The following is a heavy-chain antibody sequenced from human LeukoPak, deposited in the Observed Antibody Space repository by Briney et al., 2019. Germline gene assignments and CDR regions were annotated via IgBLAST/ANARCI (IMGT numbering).Heavy chain of an antibody. D-gene: IGHD3-10*01. CDR2: INHSGST. CDR1: GGSFSGYY. CDR3: ARGRDYYGSGAHYYMDV. V-gene: IGHV4-34*01. J-gene: IGHJ6*03. Sequence: SETLSLTCAVYGGSFSGYYWSWIRQPPGKGLEWIGEINHSGSTNYNPSLKSRVTISVDTSKNQFSLKLSSVTAAVTAVYYCARGRDYYGSGAHYYMDVWGKGTTVTVSS.